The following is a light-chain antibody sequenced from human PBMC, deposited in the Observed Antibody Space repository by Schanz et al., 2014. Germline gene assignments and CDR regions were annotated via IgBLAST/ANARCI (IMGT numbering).Light chain of an antibody. V-gene: IGKV3-20*01. J-gene: IGKJ2*01. CDR1: QSVRSSY. CDR2: GAS. Sequence: EIVLTQSPGSLSLSPGETATLSCRASQSVRSSYLAWFQQKPGQTPTLLIYGASNRATGIPDRFSGSGSGTDFTLTISSLRAEDVAVYYCQQYYITPYTFGQGTKLEIK. CDR3: QQYYITPYT.